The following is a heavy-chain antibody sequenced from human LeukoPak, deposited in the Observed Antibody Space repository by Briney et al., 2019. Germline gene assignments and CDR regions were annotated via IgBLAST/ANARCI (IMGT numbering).Heavy chain of an antibody. J-gene: IGHJ3*02. D-gene: IGHD6-19*01. CDR1: GYTFTSYG. CDR2: ISGYNGNT. V-gene: IGHV1-18*01. CDR3: ARPRSSGWYLASDI. Sequence: GASVKVSCKASGYTFTSYGISWVRQAPGQGPEWMGWISGYNGNTKYAQKFQGRVTMTTDTSTNTAYMELRSLRSDDTAVYYCARPRSSGWYLASDIWGQGTMVTVSS.